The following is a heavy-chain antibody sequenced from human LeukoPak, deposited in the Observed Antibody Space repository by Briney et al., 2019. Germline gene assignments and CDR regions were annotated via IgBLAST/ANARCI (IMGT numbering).Heavy chain of an antibody. V-gene: IGHV3-21*04. Sequence: KPGGSLRLSCAASGFTFSSYSMNWVRQAPGKGLEWVSSISSSSSYIYYPDSVKGRFTISRDNAKNSLYLQMNSLRAEDTALYYCARGRYCSSTSCYVFDLWGQGTMVTVSS. CDR1: GFTFSSYS. J-gene: IGHJ3*01. D-gene: IGHD2-2*01. CDR2: ISSSSSYI. CDR3: ARGRYCSSTSCYVFDL.